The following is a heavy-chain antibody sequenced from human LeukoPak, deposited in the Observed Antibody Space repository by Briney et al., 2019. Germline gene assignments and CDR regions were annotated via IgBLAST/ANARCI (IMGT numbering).Heavy chain of an antibody. V-gene: IGHV1-69*05. CDR2: IIPIFGTA. CDR3: VGYSYGYYYMDV. D-gene: IGHD5-18*01. CDR1: GGTFSSYA. J-gene: IGHJ6*03. Sequence: ASVKVSCKASGGTFSSYAISWVRQAPGQGLEWMGGIIPIFGTANYAQKFQGRVTITTDESTSTAYMELSSLRSEDTAVYYCVGYSYGYYYMDVWGKGTTVTVSS.